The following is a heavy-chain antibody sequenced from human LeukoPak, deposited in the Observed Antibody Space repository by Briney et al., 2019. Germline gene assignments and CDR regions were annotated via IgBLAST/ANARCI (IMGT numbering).Heavy chain of an antibody. CDR3: AKGTTYDFWSGYPHSRTFDY. Sequence: GGSLRLSCAASGFTFSSYAMSWVRQAPGKGLKWVSAISGGGRSTYYGDSVKGRFTVSRDNSKNTLFLQMNSLRAEDTAVYYCAKGTTYDFWSGYPHSRTFDYWGQGTLVTVSS. D-gene: IGHD3-3*01. CDR2: ISGGGRST. J-gene: IGHJ4*02. CDR1: GFTFSSYA. V-gene: IGHV3-23*01.